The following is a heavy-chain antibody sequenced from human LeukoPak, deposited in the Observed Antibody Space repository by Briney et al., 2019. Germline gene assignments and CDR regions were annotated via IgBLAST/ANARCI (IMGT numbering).Heavy chain of an antibody. V-gene: IGHV3-23*01. CDR1: GFIFSNA. Sequence: GGSLRLSCAASGFIFSNAMSWVRQPPGKGLAWVSAISGSGGSTYYADSVKGRFTISRDNSKNTLYLQMNSLRAEDTAVYYCAKSSYGSGSYYGPNFDYWGQGTLVTVSS. D-gene: IGHD3-10*01. CDR2: ISGSGGST. J-gene: IGHJ4*02. CDR3: AKSSYGSGSYYGPNFDY.